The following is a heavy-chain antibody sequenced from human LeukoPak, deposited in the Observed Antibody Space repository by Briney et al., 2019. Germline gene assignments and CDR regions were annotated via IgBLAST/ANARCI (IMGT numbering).Heavy chain of an antibody. V-gene: IGHV5-51*01. CDR1: GYSFTTYW. CDR3: ARSNNWYDY. J-gene: IGHJ5*01. CDR2: IYPGDSDI. Sequence: GESLKISCKGSGYSFTTYWIAWVRQMPGKGLEWMGIIYPGDSDIRYSPSFQGQVTISADKSINTAYLQWSSLRVSGTAMYYCARSNNWYDYWGQGTLVTVSS.